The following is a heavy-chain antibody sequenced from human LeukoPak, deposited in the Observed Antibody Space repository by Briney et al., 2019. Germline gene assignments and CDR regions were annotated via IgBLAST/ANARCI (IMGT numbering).Heavy chain of an antibody. CDR2: INHSGST. J-gene: IGHJ5*02. Sequence: SETLSLTCAVYGGSFSGYYWSWIRQPPGKGLGWIGEINHSGSTNYNPSLKSRVTISVDTSKNQFSLKLSSVTAADTAVYYCARGRTRFDPWGQGTLVTVSS. V-gene: IGHV4-34*01. CDR1: GGSFSGYY. D-gene: IGHD1-1*01. CDR3: ARGRTRFDP.